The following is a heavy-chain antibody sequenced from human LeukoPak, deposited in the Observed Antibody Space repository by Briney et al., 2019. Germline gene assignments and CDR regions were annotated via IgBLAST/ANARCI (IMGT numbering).Heavy chain of an antibody. J-gene: IGHJ3*01. CDR1: GYTFTGYY. CDR3: ARDTGGVWEAQRSDVFDF. CDR2: ISAYTGNI. V-gene: IGHV1-18*04. Sequence: GASVKVSCKASGYTFTGYYIHWVRQAPGQGLEWMGWISAYTGNIYSSQKFQDRVTMTTDTSTSTAYIELRSLRADDTAVYFCARDTGGVWEAQRSDVFDFWGQGTKVTVSS. D-gene: IGHD2-8*02.